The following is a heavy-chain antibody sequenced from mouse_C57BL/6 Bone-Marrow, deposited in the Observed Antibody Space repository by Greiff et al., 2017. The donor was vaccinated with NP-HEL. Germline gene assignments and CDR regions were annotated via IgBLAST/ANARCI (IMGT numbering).Heavy chain of an antibody. Sequence: QVQLQQSDAELAKPGASVKISCTVSGYTFTDHTLHWMKQRPEQGLEWIGYISPRDGSTKYNEKFTGQATLTADKSSSTAYMQLNGQTSEDSEGYFCARRGRWGMDYWGQGTSVTVTS. CDR3: ARRGRWGMDY. CDR1: GYTFTDHT. V-gene: IGHV1-78*01. J-gene: IGHJ4*01. D-gene: IGHD2-3*01. CDR2: ISPRDGST.